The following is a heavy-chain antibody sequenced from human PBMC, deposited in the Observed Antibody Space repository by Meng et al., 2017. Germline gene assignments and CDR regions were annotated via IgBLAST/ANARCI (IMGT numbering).Heavy chain of an antibody. CDR1: GFTFSSYW. CDR3: ARVSPPGWWELRVGDHFDY. Sequence: GESLKISCAASGFTFSSYWMSWVRQAPGKGLEWVANIKQDGSEKYYVDSVKGRFTISRDNSKNTLYLQMNSLRAEDTAVYYCARVSPPGWWELRVGDHFDYWGQGTLVTVSS. J-gene: IGHJ4*02. V-gene: IGHV3-7*01. D-gene: IGHD1-26*01. CDR2: IKQDGSEK.